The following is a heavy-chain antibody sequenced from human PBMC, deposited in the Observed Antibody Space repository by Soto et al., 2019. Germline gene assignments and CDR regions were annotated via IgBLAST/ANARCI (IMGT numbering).Heavy chain of an antibody. V-gene: IGHV3-74*01. D-gene: IGHD2-2*01. Sequence: GGSLRLSCAASGFTFSSYCMHWVRQAPGKGLVWVSRINSDGSSTSYADSVKGRFTISRDNAKNTLYLQMNSLRAEDTAVYYCARSSCSTSCYNWFDPWGQGTLVTVSS. CDR3: ARSSCSTSCYNWFDP. J-gene: IGHJ5*02. CDR2: INSDGSST. CDR1: GFTFSSYC.